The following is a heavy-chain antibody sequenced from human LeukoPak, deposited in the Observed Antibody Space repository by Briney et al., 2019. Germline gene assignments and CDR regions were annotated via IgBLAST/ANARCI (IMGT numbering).Heavy chain of an antibody. D-gene: IGHD2-21*01. Sequence: SETLSLTCTVSGGSISSYYWSWIRQPPGKGLGWIGYIYYSGSTNYNPSLKSRVTISVGTSKNQFSLKLSSVTAADTAVYYCARVVEYDAFDIWGQGTMVTVSS. J-gene: IGHJ3*02. CDR3: ARVVEYDAFDI. V-gene: IGHV4-59*01. CDR2: IYYSGST. CDR1: GGSISSYY.